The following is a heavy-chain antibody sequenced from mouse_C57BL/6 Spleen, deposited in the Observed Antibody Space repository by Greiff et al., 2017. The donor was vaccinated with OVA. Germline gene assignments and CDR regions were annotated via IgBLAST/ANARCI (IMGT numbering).Heavy chain of an antibody. Sequence: QVQLQQSGAELVRPGASVKMSCKASGYTFTSYNMHWVKQTPRQGLEWIGAIYPGNGDTSYNQKFKGKATLTVDKSSSTAYMQLSSLTSEDAAVYCCARSSGYALAMDYWGQGTSVTVAS. CDR2: IYPGNGDT. CDR1: GYTFTSYN. J-gene: IGHJ4*01. D-gene: IGHD3-2*02. CDR3: ARSSGYALAMDY. V-gene: IGHV1-12*01.